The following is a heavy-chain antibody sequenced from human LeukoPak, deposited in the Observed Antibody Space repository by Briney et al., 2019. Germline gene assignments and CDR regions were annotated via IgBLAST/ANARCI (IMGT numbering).Heavy chain of an antibody. D-gene: IGHD4-17*01. Sequence: ASVKVSCKASADIFTRYDINWVRQAPGQGLEWVGWMSPNSGNTGYAQKFQDRVTMTRDTSISTAYMELSSLRSEDTAVYYCARGGYGDYVDYYYYMDVWGKGTTVTVSS. J-gene: IGHJ6*03. CDR1: ADIFTRYD. V-gene: IGHV1-8*01. CDR2: MSPNSGNT. CDR3: ARGGYGDYVDYYYYMDV.